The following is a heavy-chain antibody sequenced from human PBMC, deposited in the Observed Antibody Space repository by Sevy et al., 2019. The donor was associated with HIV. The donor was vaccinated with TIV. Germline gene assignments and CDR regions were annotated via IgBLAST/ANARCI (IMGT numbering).Heavy chain of an antibody. D-gene: IGHD2-15*01. V-gene: IGHV1-69*13. CDR2: IIPIFGTA. Sequence: ASVKVSSKASGGTFSSYAISWVRQAPGQGLEWMGGIIPIFGTANYAQKFQGRVTITADESTSTDYMELSSLGSEDTAVYYCASEVVAAPLVEVNTENWFDPWGQGTLVTVSS. CDR3: ASEVVAAPLVEVNTENWFDP. CDR1: GGTFSSYA. J-gene: IGHJ5*02.